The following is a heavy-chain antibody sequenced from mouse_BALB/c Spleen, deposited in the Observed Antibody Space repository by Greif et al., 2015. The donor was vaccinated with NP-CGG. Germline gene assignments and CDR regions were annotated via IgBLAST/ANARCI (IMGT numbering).Heavy chain of an antibody. Sequence: EVKLVESGGGLVKPGGSLKLSCAASGFTFSSYGMSWVRQTPEKRLEWVATISGGGSYTYYPDSVKGRFTISRDNAKNSRYLQMSRLRSEDTALYYCARHELRLPFCPFAYWGQGTLVTVSA. J-gene: IGHJ3*01. CDR3: ARHELRLPFCPFAY. CDR2: ISGGGSYT. CDR1: GFTFSSYG. V-gene: IGHV5-9-2*01. D-gene: IGHD1-2*01.